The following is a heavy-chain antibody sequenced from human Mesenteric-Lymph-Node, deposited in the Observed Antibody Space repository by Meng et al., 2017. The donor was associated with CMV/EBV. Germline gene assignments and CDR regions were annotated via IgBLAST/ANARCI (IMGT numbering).Heavy chain of an antibody. V-gene: IGHV1-18*01. CDR3: AREGTTGYSYGYDAFDI. D-gene: IGHD5-18*01. J-gene: IGHJ3*02. CDR2: ISAYNGNT. Sequence: ASVKVSCKASGYTFTSYGISWVRQAPGQGLEWMGWISAYNGNTNYAQKLQGRVTMTTDTSTSTAYMELRSLRSDDTAVYYCAREGTTGYSYGYDAFDIWGQGTMVTVSS. CDR1: GYTFTSYG.